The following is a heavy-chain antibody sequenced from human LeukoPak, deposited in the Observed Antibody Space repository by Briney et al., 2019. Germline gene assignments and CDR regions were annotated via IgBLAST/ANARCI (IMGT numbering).Heavy chain of an antibody. V-gene: IGHV1-18*01. CDR2: ISAYNGNT. D-gene: IGHD5-24*01. CDR3: ARGYGRGRDGYNFRLDY. CDR1: GYTFTSYG. Sequence: ASVKVSCKASGYTFTSYGISWVRQAPGQGLEWMGWISAYNGNTNYAQKLQGRVTMTTDTSTSTAYMELRSLRSDDTAVYYCARGYGRGRDGYNFRLDYWGQGTLVTVSS. J-gene: IGHJ4*02.